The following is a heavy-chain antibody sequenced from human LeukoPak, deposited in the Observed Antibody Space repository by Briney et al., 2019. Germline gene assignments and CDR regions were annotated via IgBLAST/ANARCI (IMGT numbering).Heavy chain of an antibody. CDR2: TYYSGST. CDR1: GGSISSSSYY. CDR3: AREGVGATPPGFDY. Sequence: PSETLSLTCTVSGGSISSSSYYWGWIRQPPGKGLEWIGSTYYSGSTYYNPSLKSRVTISVDTSKNQFSLKLSSVTAADTAVYYCAREGVGATPPGFDYWGQGTLVTVSS. D-gene: IGHD1-26*01. V-gene: IGHV4-39*07. J-gene: IGHJ4*02.